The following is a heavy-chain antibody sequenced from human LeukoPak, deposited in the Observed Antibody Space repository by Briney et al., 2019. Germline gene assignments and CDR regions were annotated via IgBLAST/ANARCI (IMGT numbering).Heavy chain of an antibody. J-gene: IGHJ4*02. CDR2: IYYSGST. V-gene: IGHV4-59*01. D-gene: IGHD6-19*01. CDR1: GGSISSYY. CDR3: ARRTYSSDWYYFDY. Sequence: SETLSLTCTVSGGSISSYYWSWIRQPPGKGLEWIGYIYYSGSTNYNPSLKSRVTISVDTSKNQFSLKLSSVTAADTAVYYCARRTYSSDWYYFDYWGQGTLDTVSS.